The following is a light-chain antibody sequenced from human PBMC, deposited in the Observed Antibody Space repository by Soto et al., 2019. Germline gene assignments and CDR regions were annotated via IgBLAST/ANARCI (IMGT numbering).Light chain of an antibody. CDR2: VAS. CDR3: QQYGSSPPT. V-gene: IGKV3-20*01. J-gene: IGKJ1*01. Sequence: EIVLTQSPGTLSLSPGERATLSCRASQSVSANYLAWYQQKPGQAPRFLIYVASNRATGIPDRFSGSGSGTDFTLTISRLEPEDFSVYYCQQYGSSPPTFGQGTKVEIK. CDR1: QSVSANY.